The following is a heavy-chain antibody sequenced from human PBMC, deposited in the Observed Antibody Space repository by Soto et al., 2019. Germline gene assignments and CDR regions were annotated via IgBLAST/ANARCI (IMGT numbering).Heavy chain of an antibody. Sequence: SETLSLTCAVYGGSFSGYYWSWIRQPPGKGLEWIGEINHSGSTNYNPSLKSRVTISVDTSKNQFSLKLSSVTAADTAVYYCARVLRGVVSFKYYMDVWGKGTTVTVSS. D-gene: IGHD2-15*01. J-gene: IGHJ6*03. V-gene: IGHV4-34*01. CDR1: GGSFSGYY. CDR2: INHSGST. CDR3: ARVLRGVVSFKYYMDV.